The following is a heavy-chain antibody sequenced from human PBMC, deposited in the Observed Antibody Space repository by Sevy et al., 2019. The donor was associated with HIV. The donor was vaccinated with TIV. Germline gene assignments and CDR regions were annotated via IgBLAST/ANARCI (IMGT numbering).Heavy chain of an antibody. CDR1: GFSFRRYA. Sequence: GGSLRLSCEASGFSFRRYAMHWVRQAPGKGLEWLTVISYDGRNEYYLDSVKGRFTISRDNSKNTLYLQMNSLRPEEKAIYYCARDGGGDYFDYWGQGTLVTVSS. CDR2: ISYDGRNE. J-gene: IGHJ4*02. D-gene: IGHD3-10*01. CDR3: ARDGGGDYFDY. V-gene: IGHV3-30*04.